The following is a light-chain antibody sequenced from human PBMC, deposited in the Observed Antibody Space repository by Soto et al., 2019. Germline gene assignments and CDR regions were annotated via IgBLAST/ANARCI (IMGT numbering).Light chain of an antibody. CDR1: SSDVGGNNY. CDR2: EVT. V-gene: IGLV2-8*01. J-gene: IGLJ2*01. CDR3: SSYAGSNNVI. Sequence: QSALTQPPSASGSPGQSVAISCTGTSSDVGGNNYVSWYQQHPGKAPKRMVYEVTKRPSGVPDRFSGSKSGNTASLTVSGLQAEDEADYYCSSYAGSNNVIFGGGTKVTVL.